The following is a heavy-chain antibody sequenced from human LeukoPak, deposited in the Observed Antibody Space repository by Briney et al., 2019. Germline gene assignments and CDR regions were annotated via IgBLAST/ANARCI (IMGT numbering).Heavy chain of an antibody. CDR1: GYSFTSYW. Sequence: GESLKISCKGPGYSFTSYWISWVRQMPGKGLEWMGIIYPGDSDTRYSPSFQGQVTISADKSISTAYLQWSSLKASDTAMYYCARRVLYSSSWYPDNWFDPWGQGTLVTVSS. V-gene: IGHV5-51*01. CDR3: ARRVLYSSSWYPDNWFDP. J-gene: IGHJ5*02. D-gene: IGHD6-13*01. CDR2: IYPGDSDT.